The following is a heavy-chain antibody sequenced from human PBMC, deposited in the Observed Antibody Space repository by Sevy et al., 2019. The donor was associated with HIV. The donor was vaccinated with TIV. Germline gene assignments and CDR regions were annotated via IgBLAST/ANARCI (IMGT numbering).Heavy chain of an antibody. V-gene: IGHV3-33*01. D-gene: IGHD3-22*01. CDR3: ARTNYYDSSGYYDY. Sequence: GGSLRLSCAASGFTFSSYGMHWVRQAPGKGLEWVAVIWYDGSNKFYADSVKGRFTISGDNSKNTLYLQMNSLRAEDTAVYYCARTNYYDSSGYYDYWGQGTLVTVSS. CDR2: IWYDGSNK. J-gene: IGHJ4*02. CDR1: GFTFSSYG.